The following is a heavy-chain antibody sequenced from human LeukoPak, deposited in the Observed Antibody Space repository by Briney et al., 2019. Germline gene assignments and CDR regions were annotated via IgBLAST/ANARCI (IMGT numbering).Heavy chain of an antibody. CDR3: ATRGYCSSTSCYTAVGAFDI. D-gene: IGHD2-2*02. J-gene: IGHJ3*02. Sequence: SVKVSCKASGYTFTGYYMHWVRQAPGQGLEWMGWINPNSGGTNYAQKFQGRVTMTRDTSISTAYMELSRLRSDDTAVYYCATRGYCSSTSCYTAVGAFDIWGQGTMVTVSS. CDR1: GYTFTGYY. V-gene: IGHV1-2*02. CDR2: INPNSGGT.